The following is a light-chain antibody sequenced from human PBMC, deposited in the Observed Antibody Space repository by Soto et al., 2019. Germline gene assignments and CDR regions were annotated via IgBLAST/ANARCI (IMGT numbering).Light chain of an antibody. CDR1: QSISSW. CDR3: QQYNSYPWT. V-gene: IGKV1-5*03. Sequence: DIQMTQSPSTPSASVGDRVTITFRASQSISSWLAWYQQKPGKAPKLLIYKASTLESGVPSNFSGSGSGTEFTLTISSLQPEDFATYYCQQYNSYPWTFGQGTKVAIK. CDR2: KAS. J-gene: IGKJ1*01.